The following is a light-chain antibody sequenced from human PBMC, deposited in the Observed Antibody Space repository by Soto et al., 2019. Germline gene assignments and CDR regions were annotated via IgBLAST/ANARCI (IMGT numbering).Light chain of an antibody. V-gene: IGKV1-39*01. J-gene: IGKJ2*01. CDR2: SAS. CDR1: ETIIDY. Sequence: DIQMSQSPSSLSASVGDSVTITCRASETIIDYLNWYQQQPGEAPKLLIFSASSLPSGVPSRFRGSGSGTHFTLTISGLQHEDFATYFCPQSFSAPRTFGQGTKLQAK. CDR3: PQSFSAPRT.